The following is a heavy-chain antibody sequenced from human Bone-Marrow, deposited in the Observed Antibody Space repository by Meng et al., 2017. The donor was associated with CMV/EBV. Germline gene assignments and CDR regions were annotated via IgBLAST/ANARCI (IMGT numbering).Heavy chain of an antibody. CDR2: IYPADSDT. V-gene: IGHV5-51*01. CDR3: ARLMSGYRYFDY. D-gene: IGHD3-3*01. Sequence: GESLKIFRKSSGYSFISYWIGWVRQMPGKGPEWMGIIYPADSDTRYSPSFQGQVTVSADKSISTADLQWTSLKASDTAMYYCARLMSGYRYFDYWGQGTLVTVSS. CDR1: GYSFISYW. J-gene: IGHJ4*02.